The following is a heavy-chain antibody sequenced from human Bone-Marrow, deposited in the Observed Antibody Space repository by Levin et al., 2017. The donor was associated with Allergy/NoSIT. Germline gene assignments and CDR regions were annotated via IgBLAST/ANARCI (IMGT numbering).Heavy chain of an antibody. Sequence: GESLKISCKASGYTFTGYYMHWVRQAPGQGLEWMGRINPNSGGTNYAQKFQGRVTMTRDTSISTAYMELSRLRSDDTAVYYCAGEGGIAAPDSALRYYYYYYMDGWGKGTTVTVSS. CDR3: AGEGGIAAPDSALRYYYYYYMDG. CDR2: INPNSGGT. J-gene: IGHJ6*03. D-gene: IGHD6-13*01. V-gene: IGHV1-2*06. CDR1: GYTFTGYY.